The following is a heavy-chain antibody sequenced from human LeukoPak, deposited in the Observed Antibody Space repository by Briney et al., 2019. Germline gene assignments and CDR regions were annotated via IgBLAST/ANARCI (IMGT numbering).Heavy chain of an antibody. J-gene: IGHJ4*02. CDR1: GYTFTSYA. D-gene: IGHD2-15*01. Sequence: ASVKVSCKASGYTFTSYALHWVRQAPGQRLEWMGWINDGNGSTKYSQKFQGRVTITRDTSASTAYMELSSLRSEDTAVYYCARDPCSGGTCYIHPFDYWGQGALVTVSS. CDR2: INDGNGST. CDR3: ARDPCSGGTCYIHPFDY. V-gene: IGHV1-3*01.